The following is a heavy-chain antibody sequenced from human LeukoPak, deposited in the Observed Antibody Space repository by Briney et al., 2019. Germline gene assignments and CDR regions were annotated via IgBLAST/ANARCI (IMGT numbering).Heavy chain of an antibody. D-gene: IGHD2-15*01. CDR3: TRDQGRYCTGGSCYNYFDY. J-gene: IGHJ4*02. CDR1: GFTFSTYS. V-gene: IGHV3-21*01. CDR2: ISSSGTYI. Sequence: GGSLRLSCAASGFTFSTYSMNWVRQAPGKGLEWVSSISSSGTYIYYADSVKGRFTISRDNAKNSLYLQMNSLRAEDTAVYYCTRDQGRYCTGGSCYNYFDYWGQGTLVTVSS.